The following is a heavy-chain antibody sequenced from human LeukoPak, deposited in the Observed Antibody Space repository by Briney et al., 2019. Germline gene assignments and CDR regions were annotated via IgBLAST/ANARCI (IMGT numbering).Heavy chain of an antibody. CDR1: GGTFSSYA. V-gene: IGHV1-69*05. J-gene: IGHJ5*02. CDR2: IIPIFGTA. CDR3: ARLNYNWFGP. Sequence: GASVKVSCKASGGTFSSYAISWVRQAPGQGLEWMGGIIPIFGTANYAQKFQGRVTITTDESTSTAYMELSSLRSEDTAVYYCARLNYNWFGPWGQGTLVTVSS.